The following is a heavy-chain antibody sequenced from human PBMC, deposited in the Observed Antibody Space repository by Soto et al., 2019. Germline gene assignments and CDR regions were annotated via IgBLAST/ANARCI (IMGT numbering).Heavy chain of an antibody. J-gene: IGHJ5*02. CDR2: ISGYNGKT. CDR1: GYSFTSYG. D-gene: IGHD2-8*01. Sequence: QVHLVQSGAEVKKPGASVQVSCKASGYSFTSYGISWVRQAAGQGLEWMAWISGYNGKTRFAPKYQGRLTMTIDTSTSTAYMDLRSLRSDDAAMYYCARDKMVKTDNGFDLWGQGTLVTVSS. CDR3: ARDKMVKTDNGFDL. V-gene: IGHV1-18*01.